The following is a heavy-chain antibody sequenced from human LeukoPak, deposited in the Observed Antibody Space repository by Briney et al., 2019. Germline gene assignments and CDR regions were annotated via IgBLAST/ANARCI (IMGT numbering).Heavy chain of an antibody. V-gene: IGHV1-46*01. J-gene: IGHJ4*02. CDR3: AEDSSGYYYFDY. CDR2: INPSGGST. CDR1: GYTFTSYY. Sequence: ASVKVSCKASGYTFTSYYMHWVRQAPGQGLEWMGIINPSGGSTSYAQKFQGRVTMTRDTSTSTVYMELSSLSSEDTAVYYCAEDSSGYYYFDYWGQGTLVTVSS. D-gene: IGHD3-22*01.